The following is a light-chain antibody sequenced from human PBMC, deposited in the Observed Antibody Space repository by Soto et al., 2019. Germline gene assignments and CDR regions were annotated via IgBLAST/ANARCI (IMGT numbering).Light chain of an antibody. CDR2: DAS. CDR3: QKRSKRRT. CDR1: QSVSRS. J-gene: IGKJ5*01. Sequence: EIVLTQSPTTLSSSQGERATLSCRASQSVSRSLAWYQQKPCQAPRLVIYDASNRATGLPARFSGSGSGTDFTITISSLEPEDFAVSCCQKRSKRRTVGQGTRLESK. V-gene: IGKV3-11*01.